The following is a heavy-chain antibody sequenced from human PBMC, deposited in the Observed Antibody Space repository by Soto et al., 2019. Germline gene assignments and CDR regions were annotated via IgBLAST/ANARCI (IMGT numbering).Heavy chain of an antibody. CDR1: GGTFSNYA. CDR3: ARDLNWGRYQFDY. Sequence: QVQLVQSGAEVKKPGSSVKVSCKASGGTFSNYAISWVRQAPGQGLEWMGGIIPMFGTANYAQKFQGRVMISADESTSKAYMELSSLRSEDTAVYYCARDLNWGRYQFDYWGQGTLVTVSS. D-gene: IGHD7-27*01. J-gene: IGHJ4*02. CDR2: IIPMFGTA. V-gene: IGHV1-69*12.